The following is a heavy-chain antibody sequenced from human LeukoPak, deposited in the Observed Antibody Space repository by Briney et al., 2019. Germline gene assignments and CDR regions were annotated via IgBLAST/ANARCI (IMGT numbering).Heavy chain of an antibody. D-gene: IGHD2-8*01. CDR3: ARGRVLRPLTDYYYGMDV. V-gene: IGHV1-69*13. CDR2: IIPIFGTA. Sequence: SVKVSCKASGGTFSSYAISWVRQAPGQGLEWMGGIIPIFGTANYAQKFQGRVTITADESTSTAYMELTSLRSEDTAVYYCARGRVLRPLTDYYYGMDVWGQGTTVTVSS. J-gene: IGHJ6*02. CDR1: GGTFSSYA.